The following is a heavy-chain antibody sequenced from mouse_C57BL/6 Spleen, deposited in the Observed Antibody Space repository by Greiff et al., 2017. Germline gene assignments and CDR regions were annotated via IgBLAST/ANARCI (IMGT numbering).Heavy chain of an antibody. CDR3: ARSYDYGYFDD. CDR2: IYPGDGDT. J-gene: IGHJ2*01. CDR1: GYAFSSYW. Sequence: VQLQESGAELVKPGASVKISCKASGYAFSSYWMNWVKQRPGKGLEWIGQIYPGDGDTNYNGKFKGKATLTADKSSSTAYMQLSSLTSEDSAVYFCARSYDYGYFDDWGQGTTLTVSS. D-gene: IGHD2-4*01. V-gene: IGHV1-80*01.